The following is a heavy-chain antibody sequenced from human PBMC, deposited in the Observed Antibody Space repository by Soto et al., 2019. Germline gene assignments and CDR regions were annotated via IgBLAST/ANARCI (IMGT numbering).Heavy chain of an antibody. CDR3: VRGVRLHFDL. V-gene: IGHV3-15*01. J-gene: IGHJ4*02. CDR2: IKPKSDGGTT. CDR1: TLTFTHAW. Sequence: EVQLVESGGGLVKPGGSLRLSCAASTLTFTHAWVTWVRQPPGKGLEWVGRIKPKSDGGTTDYATPVKGRFTISRDNSKNTLHLHMSSLRVEDTAVYYCVRGVRLHFDLWGQGTLVTVSS.